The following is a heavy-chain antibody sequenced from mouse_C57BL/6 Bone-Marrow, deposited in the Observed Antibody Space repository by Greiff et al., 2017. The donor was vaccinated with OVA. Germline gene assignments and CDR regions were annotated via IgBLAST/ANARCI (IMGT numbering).Heavy chain of an antibody. D-gene: IGHD1-1*01. CDR2: IDPEDGDT. Sequence: VQLQQSGAELVRPGASVKLSCTASGFNIKDYYMHWVKQRPEQGLEWIGRIDPEDGDTEYAPKFQGKATMTADTSSNTAYLQHSSLTSEDTAVYYCISRYYGSSYWYFDVWGTGTTVTVSS. CDR1: GFNIKDYY. CDR3: ISRYYGSSYWYFDV. J-gene: IGHJ1*03. V-gene: IGHV14-1*01.